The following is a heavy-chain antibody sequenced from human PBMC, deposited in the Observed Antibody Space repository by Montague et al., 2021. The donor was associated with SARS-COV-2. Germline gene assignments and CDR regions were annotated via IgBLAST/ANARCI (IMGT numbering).Heavy chain of an antibody. Sequence: ETLSLTCTVSGASITDFYWSWIRQPPGKGLQWVGYVHHSGITNYNPSLKSRVTISIDTPKSRFSLNLRSVTAADTAVYFCARITEVVPFDFWGRGTLVSVSS. D-gene: IGHD2-15*01. CDR1: GASITDFY. CDR3: ARITEVVPFDF. CDR2: VHHSGIT. J-gene: IGHJ4*02. V-gene: IGHV4-59*01.